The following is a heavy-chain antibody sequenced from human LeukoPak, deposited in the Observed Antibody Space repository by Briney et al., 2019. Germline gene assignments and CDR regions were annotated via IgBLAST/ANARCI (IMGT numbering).Heavy chain of an antibody. CDR1: GGSFSGYY. J-gene: IGHJ4*02. CDR2: INHSGST. Sequence: PSETLSLTCAVYGGSFSGYYWSWIRQPPGKGLEWIGEINHSGSTNYNPSLKSRVTISVDTSKNQFSLKLSSVTAADTAVYYCASFKGGRNSSSWYWGQGTLVTVSS. CDR3: ASFKGGRNSSSWY. V-gene: IGHV4-34*01. D-gene: IGHD6-13*01.